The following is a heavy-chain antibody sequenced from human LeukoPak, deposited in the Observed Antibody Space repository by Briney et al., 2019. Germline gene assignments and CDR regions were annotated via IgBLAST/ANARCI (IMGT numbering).Heavy chain of an antibody. CDR3: ARDLRLFDY. J-gene: IGHJ4*02. D-gene: IGHD3-3*01. CDR1: GYPFTIYY. V-gene: IGHV1-2*02. Sequence: ASVTVSFKSSGYPFTIYYMHWLRQAPGQGLEWMGWINFSGGTKYAEKFRGRVTVTRDTSMATAYMELTSLTSDDTAVYYCARDLRLFDYWGQGTLVTVSA. CDR2: INFSGGT.